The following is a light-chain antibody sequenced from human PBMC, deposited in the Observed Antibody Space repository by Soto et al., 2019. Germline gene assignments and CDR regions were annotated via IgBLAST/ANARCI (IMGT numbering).Light chain of an antibody. CDR3: NSYTSRYTFV. J-gene: IGLJ1*01. Sequence: QSVLTQRASVSGSPGQSITISCTGTSSDVGGYNYVSWYQQHPGKAPKLMIYEVNNRPSEVSNRFSGSKSGNTASLTISGLQPEDEADYYCNSYTSRYTFVLGTGTKLTVL. CDR2: EVN. CDR1: SSDVGGYNY. V-gene: IGLV2-14*01.